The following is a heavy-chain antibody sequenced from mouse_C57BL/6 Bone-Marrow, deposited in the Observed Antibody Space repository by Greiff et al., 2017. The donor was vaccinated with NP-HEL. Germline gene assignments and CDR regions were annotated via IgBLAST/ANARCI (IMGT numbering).Heavy chain of an antibody. Sequence: EVKVVESGGGLVQPGGSLKLSCAASGFTFSDYYMYWVRQTPEKRLEWVAYISNGGGSTYYPDTVKGRFTISRDNAKNTRYLQMSRLKSEDTAMYYCARRYGNYDYAMDYWGQGTSVTVSS. CDR1: GFTFSDYY. D-gene: IGHD2-1*01. CDR2: ISNGGGST. J-gene: IGHJ4*01. V-gene: IGHV5-12*01. CDR3: ARRYGNYDYAMDY.